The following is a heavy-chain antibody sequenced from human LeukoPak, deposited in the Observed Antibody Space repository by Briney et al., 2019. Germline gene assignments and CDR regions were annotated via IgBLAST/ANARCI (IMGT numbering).Heavy chain of an antibody. V-gene: IGHV3-7*01. CDR1: GFTFSSYW. CDR2: IKQDVSEK. J-gene: IGHJ4*02. Sequence: GGSLRLSCAPSGFTFSSYWMSWVRQAPGKGLEWVANIKQDVSEKYYVDSVKGRFTISRDNAKNSLYLQMNRLRAEDTAVYYCARFSIAARPFDYWGQGTLVTVSS. CDR3: ARFSIAARPFDY. D-gene: IGHD6-6*01.